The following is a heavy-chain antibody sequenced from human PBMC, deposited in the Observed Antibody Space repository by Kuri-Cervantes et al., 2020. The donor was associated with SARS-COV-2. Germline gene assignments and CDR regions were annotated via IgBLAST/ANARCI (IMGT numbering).Heavy chain of an antibody. CDR3: AKALQGYCSSTSCPPEPEY. V-gene: IGHV3-30*02. D-gene: IGHD2-2*01. CDR2: IRYDGSNK. CDR1: GFTFSSYG. J-gene: IGHJ4*02. Sequence: GESLKISCAAAGFTFSSYGMHWVRQAPGKGLGWVAFIRYDGSNKYYADSVKGRFTISRDNSKTSLYLQMNSLRTEDNALYYCAKALQGYCSSTSCPPEPEYWGQGTLVTVSS.